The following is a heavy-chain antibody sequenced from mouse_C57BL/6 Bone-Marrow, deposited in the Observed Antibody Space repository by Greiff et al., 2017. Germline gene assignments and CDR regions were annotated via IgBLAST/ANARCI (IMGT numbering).Heavy chain of an antibody. CDR1: GFNIKDDY. CDR2: IDPENGDT. Sequence: EVHLVESGAELVRPGASVKLSCTASGFNIKDDYMHWVKQRPEQGLEWIGWIDPENGDTEYASKFQGKATITADTSSNTAYLQRSSLTSEDTAFYYCTTDFDYWGQGTTLTVSS. J-gene: IGHJ2*01. CDR3: TTDFDY. V-gene: IGHV14-4*01.